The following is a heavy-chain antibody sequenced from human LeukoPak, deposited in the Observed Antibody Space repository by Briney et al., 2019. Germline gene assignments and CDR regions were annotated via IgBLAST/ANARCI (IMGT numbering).Heavy chain of an antibody. Sequence: SETLSLTCTVSGGSITSSGYYWAWIRQPPGKGLEWIGSIYYSGSTYYSPSLKSRVTISVDTSKDQFSLKLSSMTAADTAVYYCARIPVAGITQIKNWFDPWGQGTLVTVSS. D-gene: IGHD6-19*01. CDR3: ARIPVAGITQIKNWFDP. J-gene: IGHJ5*02. CDR2: IYYSGST. CDR1: GGSITSSGYY. V-gene: IGHV4-39*01.